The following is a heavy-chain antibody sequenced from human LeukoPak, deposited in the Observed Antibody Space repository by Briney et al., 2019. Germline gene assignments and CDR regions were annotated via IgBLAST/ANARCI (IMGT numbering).Heavy chain of an antibody. CDR2: ISSSGSTI. Sequence: PGGSLRLSCAASGFTFSDYDMTWIRQAPGKGLEWVSYISSSGSTIYYADSVKGRFTISRDNAKNSLYLQMNSLRAEDTALYYCAKDFNEYSSSWEDWYFDLRGRGTLVTVSS. CDR3: AKDFNEYSSSWEDWYFDL. CDR1: GFTFSDYD. V-gene: IGHV3-11*01. D-gene: IGHD6-13*01. J-gene: IGHJ2*01.